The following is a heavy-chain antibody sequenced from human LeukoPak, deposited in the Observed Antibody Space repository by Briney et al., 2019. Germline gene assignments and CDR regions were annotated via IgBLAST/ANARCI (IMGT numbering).Heavy chain of an antibody. CDR1: GGSISSHY. D-gene: IGHD2-15*01. CDR2: IYYSGST. J-gene: IGHJ6*03. V-gene: IGHV4-59*11. Sequence: SETLSLTCTVSGGSISSHYWSWIRQPPGKGLGWIGYIYYSGSTNYNPSLKSRVTISVDTSKNQFSLKLSSVTAADTAVYYCARALGYCSGGSCYRSYYYYYMDVWGKGTTVTVSS. CDR3: ARALGYCSGGSCYRSYYYYYMDV.